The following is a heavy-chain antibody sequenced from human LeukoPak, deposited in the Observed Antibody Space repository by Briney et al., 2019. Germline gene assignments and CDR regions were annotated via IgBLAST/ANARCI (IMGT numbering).Heavy chain of an antibody. Sequence: SETLSLTCTVSGGSISSGSYYWSWIRQPAGKGLEWIGRIYTSGSTNYNPSLKSRVTISVDTSKNQLSLKLSSVTAADTAVYYCARVSGGRSQGRFDYWGQGTLVTVSS. J-gene: IGHJ4*02. V-gene: IGHV4-61*02. CDR2: IYTSGST. D-gene: IGHD1-26*01. CDR1: GGSISSGSYY. CDR3: ARVSGGRSQGRFDY.